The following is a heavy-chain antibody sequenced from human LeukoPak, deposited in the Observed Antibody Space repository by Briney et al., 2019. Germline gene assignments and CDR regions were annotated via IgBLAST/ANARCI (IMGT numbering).Heavy chain of an antibody. V-gene: IGHV4-59*01. J-gene: IGHJ6*02. D-gene: IGHD3-22*01. Sequence: SSETLSLTCTVSGGSISSYYWSWIRQPPGKGLEWIGYIYYSGSTNYNPSLKSRVTISVDTSKNQFSLKLSSVTAADTAVYYCARDSLRDSSGYYSPRYYYYGMDVWGQGTTVTVSS. CDR3: ARDSLRDSSGYYSPRYYYYGMDV. CDR1: GGSISSYY. CDR2: IYYSGST.